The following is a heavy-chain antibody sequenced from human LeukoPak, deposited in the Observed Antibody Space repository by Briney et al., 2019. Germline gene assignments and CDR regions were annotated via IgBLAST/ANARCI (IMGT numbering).Heavy chain of an antibody. V-gene: IGHV3-43*02. D-gene: IGHD3-10*01. CDR2: ISRDGGTT. CDR1: GFTFDDYA. Sequence: GGSLRLSCATSGFTFDDYAFHWVRQVPGKGLEWVSLISRDGGTTSYGDSVKGRFTISRDNSKNSLYMQMNSLKTEDSALYYCTKDFSGSYENWDQGTLVTVSS. J-gene: IGHJ4*02. CDR3: TKDFSGSYEN.